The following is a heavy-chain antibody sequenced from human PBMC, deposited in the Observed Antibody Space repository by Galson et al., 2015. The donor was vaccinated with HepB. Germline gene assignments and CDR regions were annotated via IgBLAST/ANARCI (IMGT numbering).Heavy chain of an antibody. Sequence: SLRLSCAASGFTFSSYSMNWVRQAPGKGLEWVSYISSSSSTIYYADAVKGRFTISRDNAKNSLYLQMNSLRDEDTAVYYCARDQFGGGRILDAFDIWGQGTMVTVPS. J-gene: IGHJ3*02. D-gene: IGHD3-10*01. CDR1: GFTFSSYS. CDR2: ISSSSSTI. V-gene: IGHV3-48*02. CDR3: ARDQFGGGRILDAFDI.